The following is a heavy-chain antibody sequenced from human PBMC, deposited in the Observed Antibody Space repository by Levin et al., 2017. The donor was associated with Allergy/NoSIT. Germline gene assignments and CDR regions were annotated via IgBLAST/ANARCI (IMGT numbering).Heavy chain of an antibody. Sequence: GGSLRLSCTASGFAFNTYGLQWVRQAPGKGLEWVAIITSNGPHEYYAESVRARFTVSRDDSKNTVFLQTNSLRPEDTATYYCAKGGDFDFWGQGTLVTVSS. CDR2: ITSNGPHE. V-gene: IGHV3-30*18. D-gene: IGHD3-16*01. CDR3: AKGGDFDF. CDR1: GFAFNTYG. J-gene: IGHJ4*02.